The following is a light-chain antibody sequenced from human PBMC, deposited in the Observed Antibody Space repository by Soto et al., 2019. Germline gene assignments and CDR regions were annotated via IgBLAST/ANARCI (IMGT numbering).Light chain of an antibody. CDR2: LGS. J-gene: IGKJ4*01. V-gene: IGKV2-28*01. CDR1: QSLLHSNGYNY. CDR3: MQALQTPLT. Sequence: DIVMTQSPLSLPVTPGEPASISCRSSQSLLHSNGYNYLDWYLQKPGQSPQLLIYLGSSRASGVPDRFSGSGSGTDFTLEISRVEAEDVGIYYCMQALQTPLTFGGGTRVEIK.